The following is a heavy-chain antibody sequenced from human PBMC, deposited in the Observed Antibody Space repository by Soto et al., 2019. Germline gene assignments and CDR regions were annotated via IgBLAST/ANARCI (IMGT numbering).Heavy chain of an antibody. CDR1: GYRFIDYY. J-gene: IGHJ5*02. Sequence: GASVKVSCKASGYRFIDYYIHWVRQAPGQGLEWMGWISPRSGGTNYAQKFRGRVTITSDTSINTAYMELTSLSSDDTAVYYCTKKGGGPFPFDPWGQGARVTVS. V-gene: IGHV1-2*02. D-gene: IGHD3-10*01. CDR2: ISPRSGGT. CDR3: TKKGGGPFPFDP.